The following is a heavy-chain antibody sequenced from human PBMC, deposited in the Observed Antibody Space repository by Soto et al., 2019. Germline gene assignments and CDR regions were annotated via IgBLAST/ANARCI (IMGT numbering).Heavy chain of an antibody. CDR1: GFSFSGFY. CDR2: INPDGSAT. D-gene: IGHD1-1*01. V-gene: IGHV3-74*03. J-gene: IGHJ4*02. Sequence: WGSLRLSCSASGFSFSGFYMHWFRQVPGKGPVWVSRINPDGSATTYADSVKGRFTISRDNSKNTLFLQVNSLRVEDTAVYYCVRDMWGTGDYWGQGTLVTVSS. CDR3: VRDMWGTGDY.